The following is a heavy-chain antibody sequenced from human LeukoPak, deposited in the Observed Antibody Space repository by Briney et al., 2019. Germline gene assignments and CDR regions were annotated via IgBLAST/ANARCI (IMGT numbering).Heavy chain of an antibody. V-gene: IGHV3-53*01. Sequence: GGSLRLSCAASGFTVSSNYMSWVRQAPGKGLEWVSVIYSGGSTYYADSVKGRFTISRDNSKNTLYLQMNSLRAKDTALYFCAKSLVRWAFDYWGQGALVSVSS. CDR2: IYSGGST. J-gene: IGHJ4*02. CDR1: GFTVSSNY. CDR3: AKSLVRWAFDY. D-gene: IGHD4-23*01.